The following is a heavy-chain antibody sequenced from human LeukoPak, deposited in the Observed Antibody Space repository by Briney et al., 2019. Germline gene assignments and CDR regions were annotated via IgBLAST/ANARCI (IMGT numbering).Heavy chain of an antibody. CDR3: ARLNYDILTGYSFDY. V-gene: IGHV3-21*01. CDR2: ISSSSSYI. Sequence: KPGGSLRLSCAASGFTFSSYSMNRVRQAPGKGLEWVSSISSSSSYIYYADSVKGRFTISRDNAKNSLYLQMNSLRAEDTAVYYCARLNYDILTGYSFDYWGQGTLVTVSS. CDR1: GFTFSSYS. J-gene: IGHJ4*02. D-gene: IGHD3-9*01.